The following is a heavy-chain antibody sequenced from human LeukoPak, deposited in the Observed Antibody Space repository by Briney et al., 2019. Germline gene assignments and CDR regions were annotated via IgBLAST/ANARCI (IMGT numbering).Heavy chain of an antibody. V-gene: IGHV3-21*01. J-gene: IGHJ4*02. CDR2: ISSSSSYI. CDR1: GFTFSSYS. Sequence: GGSLRLSCAASGFTFSSYSMNWVRQAPGKGLEWVSSISSSSSYIYYADSVKGRFTISRDNAKNSLYLQMNSLRAEDTAVYYCARDPPGSSPPFDYWGQGTLVTVSS. CDR3: ARDPPGSSPPFDY. D-gene: IGHD6-6*01.